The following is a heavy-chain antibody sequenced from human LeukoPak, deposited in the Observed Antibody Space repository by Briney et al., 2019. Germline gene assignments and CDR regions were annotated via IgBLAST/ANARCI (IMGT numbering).Heavy chain of an antibody. D-gene: IGHD1-26*01. V-gene: IGHV1-46*01. CDR2: INPSGGST. J-gene: IGHJ6*03. CDR1: GYTFTSYY. CDR3: ARDYSGSYYALGNYYYYMDV. Sequence: ASVKVSCKASGYTFTSYYMHWVRQAPGQGLEWMGIINPSGGSTSYAQKFQGRVTMTGDMSTSTVYMELSSLRSEDTAVYYCARDYSGSYYALGNYYYYMDVWGKGTTVTVSS.